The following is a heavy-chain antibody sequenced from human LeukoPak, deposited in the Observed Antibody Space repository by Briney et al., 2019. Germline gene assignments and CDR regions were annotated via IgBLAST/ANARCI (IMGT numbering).Heavy chain of an antibody. V-gene: IGHV4-34*01. CDR3: ARGQWRFSSSWSYNWFDP. CDR1: GGSFSGYY. J-gene: IGHJ5*02. D-gene: IGHD6-13*01. Sequence: SETLSLTXAVYGGSFSGYYWSWIRQPPGKGLEWIGEINHSGSTNYNPSLKSRVTISVDTSKNQFSLKLSSVTAADTAVYYCARGQWRFSSSWSYNWFDPWGQGTLVAVSS. CDR2: INHSGST.